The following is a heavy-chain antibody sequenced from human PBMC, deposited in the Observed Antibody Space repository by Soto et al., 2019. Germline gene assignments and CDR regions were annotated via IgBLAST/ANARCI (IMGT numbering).Heavy chain of an antibody. D-gene: IGHD2-15*01. CDR3: AREENCSDGICYSEYFQR. V-gene: IGHV1-46*01. CDR2: VNPSGGST. J-gene: IGHJ1*01. CDR1: GHTFTSYG. Sequence: ASVKVSCKASGHTFTSYGISWVRQAPGQGLEWMGVVNPSGGSTNYAQKFQGRITMTRDTSTSTVYMDLSSLTSEDTAVYYCAREENCSDGICYSEYFQRWGQGTLVTVSS.